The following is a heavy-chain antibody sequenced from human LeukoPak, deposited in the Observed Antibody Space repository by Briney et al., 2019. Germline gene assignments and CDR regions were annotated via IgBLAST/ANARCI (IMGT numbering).Heavy chain of an antibody. CDR3: ASFYYDPTGH. CDR2: ISSSGSTI. D-gene: IGHD3-22*01. CDR1: GFTFSSYE. Sequence: PGGSLRLSCAASGFTFSSYEMNWVRQAPGKGLEWVSYISSSGSTIYYADSVKGRFTISRDNAKKTLYLQMNSLRAEDTAVYYCASFYYDPTGHWGQGTLVTVSS. V-gene: IGHV3-48*03. J-gene: IGHJ4*02.